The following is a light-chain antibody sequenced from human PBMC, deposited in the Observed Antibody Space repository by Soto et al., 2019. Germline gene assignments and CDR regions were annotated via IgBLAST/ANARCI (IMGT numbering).Light chain of an antibody. CDR3: SSYTGISTQV. Sequence: QSALTQPASASGSPGQSITISCTGTSSDVGGYDYVSWYQQHPGKVPKLIIYGVNSRPSGISYRFSGSKSGNTASLTISGLQAEDEADYYCSSYTGISTQVFGGGTKLTVL. CDR1: SSDVGGYDY. V-gene: IGLV2-14*01. J-gene: IGLJ3*02. CDR2: GVN.